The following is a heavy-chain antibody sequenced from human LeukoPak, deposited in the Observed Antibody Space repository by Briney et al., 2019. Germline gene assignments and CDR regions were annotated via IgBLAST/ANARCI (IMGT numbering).Heavy chain of an antibody. CDR1: GFTFSSYE. Sequence: GGSLRLSCAASGFTFSSYEMNWVRQAPGKGLEWVSYISSSGSTIYYADSVKGRFTISRDNANNSLYLEMNNLSAEDTAVYYCAKDYYALLWFGEFNRKYYFDYWGQGTLVTVSS. J-gene: IGHJ4*02. CDR2: ISSSGSTI. V-gene: IGHV3-48*03. D-gene: IGHD3-10*01. CDR3: AKDYYALLWFGEFNRKYYFDY.